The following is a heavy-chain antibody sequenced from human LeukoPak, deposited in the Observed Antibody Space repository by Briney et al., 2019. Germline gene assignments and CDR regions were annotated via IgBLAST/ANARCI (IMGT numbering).Heavy chain of an antibody. CDR3: AKVRFGVMARYYFDY. D-gene: IGHD3-10*01. CDR2: IRYDGSNK. V-gene: IGHV3-30*02. J-gene: IGHJ4*02. Sequence: GSLRLSCAASGFTFSSYGMHWVRQAPGKGLEWVAFIRYDGSNKYYADSVKGRFTISRDNSKNTLHLQMNSLRAEDTAVYYCAKVRFGVMARYYFDYWGQGTLVTVSS. CDR1: GFTFSSYG.